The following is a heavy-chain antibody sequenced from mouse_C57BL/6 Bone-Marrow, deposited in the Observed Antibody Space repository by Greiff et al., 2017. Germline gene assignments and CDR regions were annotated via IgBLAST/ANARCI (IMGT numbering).Heavy chain of an antibody. CDR3: ARGQLRPLDF. J-gene: IGHJ2*01. D-gene: IGHD3-2*02. V-gene: IGHV1-7*01. CDR2: INPSSGYT. CDR1: GYTFTSYW. Sequence: QVQLQQSGAELAKPGASVKLSCKASGYTFTSYWMHWVNQRPGQGLEWIGYINPSSGYTKYKQKFKGKATLTADKSSSTAYMQLRSLTYEDYAGYYGARGQLRPLDFGGQGTTLTVSS.